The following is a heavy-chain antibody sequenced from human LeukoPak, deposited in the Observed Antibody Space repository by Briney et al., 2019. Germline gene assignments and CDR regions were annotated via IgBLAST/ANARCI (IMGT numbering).Heavy chain of an antibody. D-gene: IGHD3-9*01. CDR1: GFTFSNYA. Sequence: GGSLRLSCAASGFTFSNYAMSWVRQAPGKGLEWVSAIHGSGGSTYYVDSVKGRFTISRDNSKNTLYLQMNSLRAEDTAIYYCAKGRSILTGPFDYWGQGTLVTVSS. V-gene: IGHV3-23*01. J-gene: IGHJ4*02. CDR2: IHGSGGST. CDR3: AKGRSILTGPFDY.